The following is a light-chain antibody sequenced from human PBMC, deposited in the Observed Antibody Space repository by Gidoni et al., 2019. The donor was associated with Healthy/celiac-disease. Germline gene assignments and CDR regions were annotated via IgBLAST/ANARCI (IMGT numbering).Light chain of an antibody. J-gene: IGKJ5*01. CDR1: QSVSSY. CDR3: QQRSNWPPAVT. Sequence: EIVLTQSPATLSLSPGERATLSCRASQSVSSYLAWYQQKPGQAPRLLIYDAPNRATGIPARFRGSGSGTDFTLTISSLEPEDFAVYYCQQRSNWPPAVTFGQGTRLEIK. V-gene: IGKV3-11*01. CDR2: DAP.